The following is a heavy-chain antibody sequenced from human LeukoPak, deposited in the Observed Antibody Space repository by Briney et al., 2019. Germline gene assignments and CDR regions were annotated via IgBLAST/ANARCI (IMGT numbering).Heavy chain of an antibody. CDR3: ARGAVVVVAATDY. J-gene: IGHJ4*02. V-gene: IGHV3-23*01. Sequence: PGGSLRLSCAASGFTFSTYAMSWVRQAPGKGLEWVSAISGSGGSTYYADSVKGRFTISRDNAKNSLYLQMNSLRAEDTAVYYCARGAVVVVAATDYWGQGTLVTVSS. CDR1: GFTFSTYA. CDR2: ISGSGGST. D-gene: IGHD2-15*01.